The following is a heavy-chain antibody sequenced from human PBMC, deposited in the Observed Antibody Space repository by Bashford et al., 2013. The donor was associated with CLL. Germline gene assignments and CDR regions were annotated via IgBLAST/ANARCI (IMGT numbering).Heavy chain of an antibody. Sequence: ASVKVSCKASGYTFTDYYIHWVRQAPGQGLEWMGWINPNSGGTIYAQNFQGRVTMTRDTSISTAYMELSRLRSDDTAVYYCARGNSYGAYYGLDVWGQGTTVTVSS. V-gene: IGHV1-2*02. CDR2: INPNSGGT. CDR1: GYTFTDYY. J-gene: IGHJ6*02. D-gene: IGHD5-18*01. CDR3: ARGNSYGAYYGLDV.